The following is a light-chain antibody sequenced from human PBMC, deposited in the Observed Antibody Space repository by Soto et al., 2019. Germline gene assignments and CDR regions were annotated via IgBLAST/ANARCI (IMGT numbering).Light chain of an antibody. J-gene: IGKJ1*01. Sequence: EIFMTQSPSTLSVSPVATASLSCRPSQSVSLSLAWYQMRPGQPPRLLIYGASTRATDIPARFSGSGSGTDFTLTISSLQSEDFAVYFCQQYHIWPSWTFGQGTKVDIK. CDR3: QQYHIWPSWT. V-gene: IGKV3-15*01. CDR1: QSVSLS. CDR2: GAS.